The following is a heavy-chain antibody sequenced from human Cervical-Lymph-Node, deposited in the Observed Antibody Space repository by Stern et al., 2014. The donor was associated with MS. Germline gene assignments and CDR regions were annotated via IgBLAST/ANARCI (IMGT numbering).Heavy chain of an antibody. J-gene: IGHJ4*02. D-gene: IGHD6-19*01. CDR3: ARDGSGWYSPFDY. V-gene: IGHV6-1*03. CDR1: GDSVSSNSAA. CDR2: TNYRTKWYN. Sequence: QVQLKQSGPGLVKPSQTLSLTCAISGDSVSSNSAALIWIRYSPSRGLEWLGRTNYRTKWYNDYSGPVKSLIIVNPSSTKNQFFLQLNSVTPEDTAVYYCARDGSGWYSPFDYWGQGTLVTASS.